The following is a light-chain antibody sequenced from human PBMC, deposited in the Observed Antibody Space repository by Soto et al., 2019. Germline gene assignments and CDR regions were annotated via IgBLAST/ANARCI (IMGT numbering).Light chain of an antibody. J-gene: IGKJ2*01. CDR1: QSVNNIY. CDR2: GTS. CDR3: QQYETSPRT. V-gene: IGKV3-20*01. Sequence: EIVLTQSPGTLSLSPGESATFSCRASQSVNNIYLAWYQQKPGQAPRLLIYGTSSRASGIPGRFSGSGSGTDFTLTISRLEPEASAVYYCQQYETSPRTFGQGTKLEIK.